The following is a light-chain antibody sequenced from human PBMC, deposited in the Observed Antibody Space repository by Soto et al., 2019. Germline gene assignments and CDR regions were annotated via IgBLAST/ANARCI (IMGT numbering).Light chain of an antibody. CDR3: QQLNSYVFA. Sequence: DIQLTQSPSFLSASVGDRVTITCRASQDVSRYLAWYQQKPGKAPNLLIYAASTLRSGVPSRFSGSGSETEFRLTISSLQPEDFASYYCQQLNSYVFAFGPGTKVEIK. CDR2: AAS. V-gene: IGKV1-9*01. J-gene: IGKJ3*01. CDR1: QDVSRY.